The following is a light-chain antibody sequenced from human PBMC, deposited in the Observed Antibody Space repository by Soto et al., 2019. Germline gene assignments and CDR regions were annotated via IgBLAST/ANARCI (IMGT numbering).Light chain of an antibody. CDR1: QSVSSY. Sequence: EIVLTQSPATLSLSPGERATLSSSDSQSVSSYLAWYQQKPGQAPRLLIYDASNRATGIPARFSGSGSGTDFTLTISSLEPEDFAVYYCQQRSNWPPWTFGQGTKVDIK. CDR2: DAS. CDR3: QQRSNWPPWT. V-gene: IGKV3-11*01. J-gene: IGKJ1*01.